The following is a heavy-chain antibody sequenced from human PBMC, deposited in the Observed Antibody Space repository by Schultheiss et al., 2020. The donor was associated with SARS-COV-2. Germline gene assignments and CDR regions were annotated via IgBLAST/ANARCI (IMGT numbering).Heavy chain of an antibody. CDR1: GFTFSSYA. CDR2: ISYDGSNK. CDR3: AKTLQWLGHYFDY. J-gene: IGHJ4*02. V-gene: IGHV3-30*04. D-gene: IGHD6-19*01. Sequence: GGSLRLSCEASGFTFSSYAMHWVRQAPGKGLEWVAVISYDGSNKYYADSVKGRFTISRDNSKNTLYVQMNSLRAEDTAVYYCAKTLQWLGHYFDYWGQGTLVTVSS.